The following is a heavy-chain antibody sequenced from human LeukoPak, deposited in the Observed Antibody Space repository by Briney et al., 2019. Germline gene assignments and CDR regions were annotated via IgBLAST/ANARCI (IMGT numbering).Heavy chain of an antibody. CDR1: GFTFSSYG. J-gene: IGHJ4*02. Sequence: GGSLRLSCAASGFTFSSYGMHWVRQAPGKGLEWVAFIRYDGSNKYYADSVKGRFTISRDNSKNTLYLQMNSLRAEDTAVYYCAKDRIDFWSGYYPYYFDYWGQGTLVTVSS. CDR2: IRYDGSNK. V-gene: IGHV3-30*02. D-gene: IGHD3-3*01. CDR3: AKDRIDFWSGYYPYYFDY.